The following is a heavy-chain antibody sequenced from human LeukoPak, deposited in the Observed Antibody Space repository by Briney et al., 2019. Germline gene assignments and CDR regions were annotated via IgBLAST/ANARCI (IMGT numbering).Heavy chain of an antibody. D-gene: IGHD2-21*02. CDR2: FYTGGTR. V-gene: IGHV3-53*01. CDR3: ARDLVVTTSWHAFAL. CDR1: GFTVSYNY. J-gene: IGHJ3*01. Sequence: PGGSLTLSCAASGFTVSYNYMSWVRQAPGKGLEWVAVFYTGGTRQYADSVKGRFTISRDNSKNTLYLQMDNLRADDTAGYYCARDLVVTTSWHAFALWGQGKMGTVSS.